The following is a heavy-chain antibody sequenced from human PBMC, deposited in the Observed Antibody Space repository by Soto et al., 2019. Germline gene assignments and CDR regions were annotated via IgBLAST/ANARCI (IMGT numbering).Heavy chain of an antibody. CDR3: ARRQGNTYFDY. D-gene: IGHD4-4*01. Sequence: EVQLVESGGGMIRPGGSLRLSCAASGFIFHTYVISWVRQAPGKGLEWVAGINWNGDMTSYADSVKGRFTISRDNAKNSLFLQMNSLRVEDTALYYCARRQGNTYFDYWGRGTLVTVSS. CDR1: GFIFHTYV. J-gene: IGHJ4*02. CDR2: INWNGDMT. V-gene: IGHV3-20*04.